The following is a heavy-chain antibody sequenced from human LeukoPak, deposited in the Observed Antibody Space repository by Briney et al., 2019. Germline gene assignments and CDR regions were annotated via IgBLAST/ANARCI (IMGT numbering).Heavy chain of an antibody. V-gene: IGHV1-2*02. Sequence: GASVKVSCKASGYTFTTYGITWVRQAPGQGLEWMGWINPNSGGTNYAQKFQGRVTMTRDTSISTAYMELSRLRSDDTAVYYCARGAGYNWNYMFSYWGQGTLVTVSS. CDR3: ARGAGYNWNYMFSY. J-gene: IGHJ4*02. D-gene: IGHD1-7*01. CDR2: INPNSGGT. CDR1: GYTFTTYG.